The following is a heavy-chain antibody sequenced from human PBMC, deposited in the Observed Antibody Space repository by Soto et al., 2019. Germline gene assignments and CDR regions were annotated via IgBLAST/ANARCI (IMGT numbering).Heavy chain of an antibody. Sequence: ASVKVSCKASGYTFTSYYMHWVRQAPGQGLEWMGIINPSGGSTSYAQKFQGRVTMTRDTSTSTVYMELRSLRSDDTAVYYCARPGKTATYDYWGQGTLVTVSS. CDR3: ARPGKTATYDY. J-gene: IGHJ4*02. CDR1: GYTFTSYY. V-gene: IGHV1-46*01. CDR2: INPSGGST.